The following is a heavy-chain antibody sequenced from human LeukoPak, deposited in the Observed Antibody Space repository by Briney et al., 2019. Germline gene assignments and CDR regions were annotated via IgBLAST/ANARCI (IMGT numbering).Heavy chain of an antibody. CDR2: IYSGGST. J-gene: IGHJ4*02. D-gene: IGHD5-18*01. CDR1: GFTFSSYW. CDR3: ATSYSYGPFDY. V-gene: IGHV3-53*01. Sequence: GGSLRLSCAASGFTFSSYWMHWVRQAPGKGLEWVSVIYSGGSTYYADSVKGRFTISRDNSKNTLYLQMNSLRAEDTAVYYCATSYSYGPFDYWGQGTLVTVSS.